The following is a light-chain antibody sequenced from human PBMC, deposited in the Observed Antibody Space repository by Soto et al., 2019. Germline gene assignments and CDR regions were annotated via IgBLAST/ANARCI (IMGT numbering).Light chain of an antibody. V-gene: IGKV1-33*01. J-gene: IGKJ3*01. CDR3: QQYDTT. Sequence: DIQMTQSPSSLSASVGDRVTITCQASQAISNYLNWYQQKPGKAPKLLIYDASNLETGVPSRFSGSGSGTDFTFTISSLQPEDIATYYCQQYDTTFGPGTKVDIK. CDR1: QAISNY. CDR2: DAS.